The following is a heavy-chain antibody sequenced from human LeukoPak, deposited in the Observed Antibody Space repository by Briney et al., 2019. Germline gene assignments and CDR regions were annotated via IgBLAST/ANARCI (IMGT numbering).Heavy chain of an antibody. CDR2: IYYSGST. V-gene: IGHV4-59*01. CDR3: ARGYGRYFDY. J-gene: IGHJ4*02. D-gene: IGHD5-18*01. CDR1: GGSISSYY. Sequence: ASETLSLTCTVSGGSISSYYWSWIRQSPGKGLEWIGYIYYSGSTNYNPSLKSRVTISVDTSKNQFSLKLSSVTAADTAVYYCARGYGRYFDYWGQGTLVTVSS.